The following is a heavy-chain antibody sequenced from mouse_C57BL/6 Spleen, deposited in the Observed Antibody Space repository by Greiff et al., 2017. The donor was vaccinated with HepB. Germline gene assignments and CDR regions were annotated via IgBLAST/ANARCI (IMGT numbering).Heavy chain of an antibody. CDR2: IDPETGGT. CDR3: TMDYYGGGYAMDD. V-gene: IGHV1-15*01. D-gene: IGHD1-1*01. J-gene: IGHJ4*01. Sequence: QVQLQQSGAELVRPGASVTLSCKASGYTFTDYEMHWVKQTPVHGLEWIGAIDPETGGTAYNQKFKGKAILTADKSSSTAYMELRSLTSEDSAVYYCTMDYYGGGYAMDDWGQGTSVTVSS. CDR1: GYTFTDYE.